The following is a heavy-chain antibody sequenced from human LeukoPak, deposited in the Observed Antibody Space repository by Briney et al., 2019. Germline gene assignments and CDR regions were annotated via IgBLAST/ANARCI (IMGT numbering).Heavy chain of an antibody. Sequence: PSETLSLTCTVSGGSISSYYWSWIRQPPGKGLEWIGYIYYSGSTNYNPSLKSRVTISVDTSKNQFSLKLSSVTAADTAVYYCAREANDVTIFGVVILGTYYYYGMDVWGQGTTVTVSS. V-gene: IGHV4-59*12. CDR1: GGSISSYY. CDR3: AREANDVTIFGVVILGTYYYYGMDV. J-gene: IGHJ6*02. CDR2: IYYSGST. D-gene: IGHD3-3*01.